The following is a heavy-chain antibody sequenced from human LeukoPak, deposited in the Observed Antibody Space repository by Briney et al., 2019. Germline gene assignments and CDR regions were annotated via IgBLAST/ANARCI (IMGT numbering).Heavy chain of an antibody. D-gene: IGHD1-26*01. CDR1: GFTFSSYS. V-gene: IGHV3-21*01. Sequence: PGGSLRLSCAASGFTFSSYSMNWVRQAPGKGLEWVSSISSSSSYIYYADSVKGRFTISRDNAKNSLYLQMNSLRAEDTAVYYCAKDPARWELEGYWGQGTLVTVSS. J-gene: IGHJ4*02. CDR2: ISSSSSYI. CDR3: AKDPARWELEGY.